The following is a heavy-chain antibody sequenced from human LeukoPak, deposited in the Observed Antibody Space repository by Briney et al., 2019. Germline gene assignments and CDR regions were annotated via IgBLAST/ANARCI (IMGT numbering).Heavy chain of an antibody. CDR2: IIPIFGTA. V-gene: IGHV1-69*13. Sequence: SVKVSCKASGGTFSSYAISWVRQAPGQGLEWMGGIIPIFGTANYAQKFQGRVTITADESTSTAYMELSSLRSEDTAVYYCARESGIVVLPAAAFDIWGQGTMVTVSS. J-gene: IGHJ3*02. D-gene: IGHD2-2*01. CDR3: ARESGIVVLPAAAFDI. CDR1: GGTFSSYA.